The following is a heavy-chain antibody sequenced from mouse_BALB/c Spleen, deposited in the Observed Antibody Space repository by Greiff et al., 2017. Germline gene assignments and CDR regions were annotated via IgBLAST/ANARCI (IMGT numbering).Heavy chain of an antibody. CDR2: INPSNGGT. CDR3: TRGDRYDEVYFDY. CDR1: GYTFTSYY. J-gene: IGHJ2*01. Sequence: QVQLQQSGAELVKPGASVKLSCKASGYTFTSYYMYWVKQRPGQGLEWIGEINPSNGGTNFNEKFKSKATLTVDKSSSTAYMQLSSLTSEDSAVYYCTRGDRYDEVYFDYWGQGTTLTVSS. D-gene: IGHD2-14*01. V-gene: IGHV1S81*02.